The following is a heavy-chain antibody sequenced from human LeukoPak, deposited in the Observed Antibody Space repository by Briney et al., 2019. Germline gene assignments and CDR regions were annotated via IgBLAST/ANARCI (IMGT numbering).Heavy chain of an antibody. J-gene: IGHJ5*02. CDR2: MNPNSGNT. Sequence: ASVKVSFNASGYTFTSYDINWVRQATGQGLEWMGWMNPNSGNTGYAQKFQGRVTMTRNTSISTAYMELSRLRSEDTAVYYCARGPTANWNVGNWFDPWGQGTLVTVSS. CDR1: GYTFTSYD. D-gene: IGHD1-1*01. V-gene: IGHV1-8*01. CDR3: ARGPTANWNVGNWFDP.